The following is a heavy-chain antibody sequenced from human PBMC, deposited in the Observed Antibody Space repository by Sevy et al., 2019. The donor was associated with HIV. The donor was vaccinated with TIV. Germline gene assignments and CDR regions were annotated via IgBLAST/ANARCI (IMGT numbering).Heavy chain of an antibody. V-gene: IGHV3-53*01. CDR1: GFTVSSNY. D-gene: IGHD4-17*01. CDR2: IYSGGST. J-gene: IGHJ4*02. Sequence: GGSLRLSCAASGFTVSSNYMSWVRQAPGKGLEWVSVIYSGGSTYYADSVKGRLTISRDNSKNTLYLQMNSLRAEDTAVYYCARGDYGGTSPYYFDYWGQGTLVTVSS. CDR3: ARGDYGGTSPYYFDY.